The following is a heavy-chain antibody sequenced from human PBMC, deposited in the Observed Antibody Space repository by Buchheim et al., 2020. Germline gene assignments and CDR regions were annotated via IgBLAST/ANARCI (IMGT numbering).Heavy chain of an antibody. D-gene: IGHD3-3*01. V-gene: IGHV4-34*01. CDR3: ARGFSDFWSGYTIPFDY. CDR1: GGSFSGYY. J-gene: IGHJ4*02. CDR2: INHSGST. Sequence: QVQLQQWGAGLLKPSETLSLTCAVYGGSFSGYYWSWIRQPPGKGLEWIGEINHSGSTNYNPSLKSRVTISVDTSQNQFSLKLSSVTAADTAVYYCARGFSDFWSGYTIPFDYWGQGTL.